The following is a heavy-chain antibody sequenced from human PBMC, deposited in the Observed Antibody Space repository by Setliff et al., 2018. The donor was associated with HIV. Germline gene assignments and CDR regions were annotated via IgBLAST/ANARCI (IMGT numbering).Heavy chain of an antibody. CDR1: GGSISSGGYY. CDR3: ARLRYYDSSGYLDY. D-gene: IGHD3-22*01. CDR2: IYYSGST. V-gene: IGHV4-31*01. Sequence: SETLSLTCSVSGGSISSGGYYWSWIRQHPGKGLEWIGYIYYSGSTYYNPSLKSLVTISVDTFKNQFSLKLSSVTAADTAVYYCARLRYYDSSGYLDYWGQGTLVTVSS. J-gene: IGHJ4*02.